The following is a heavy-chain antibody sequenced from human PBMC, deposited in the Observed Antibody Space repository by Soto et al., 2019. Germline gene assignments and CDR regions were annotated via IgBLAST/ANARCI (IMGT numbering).Heavy chain of an antibody. CDR3: ASDYGSNWRL. J-gene: IGHJ4*02. D-gene: IGHD6-19*01. CDR1: GFVSTNHN. CDR2: INAGNGNT. V-gene: IGHV1-3*01. Sequence: QAHLVQSGAEVKMPGDSVQVSCKASGFVSTNHNFHWVRQAPGQSLEWMGRINAGNGNTQYSQNFQGRVTFTSDPSASTAFIELTNLRFEDRAMYYCASDYGSNWRLWGQGTLVSVSS.